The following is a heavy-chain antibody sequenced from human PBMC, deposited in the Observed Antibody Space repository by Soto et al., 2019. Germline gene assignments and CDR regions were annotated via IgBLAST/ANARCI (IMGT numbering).Heavy chain of an antibody. CDR1: GFTFSSYA. D-gene: IGHD2-2*01. J-gene: IGHJ3*02. CDR2: ISGSGGST. Sequence: EVQLLESGGGLVKPGGSLRLSCAAPGFTFSSYAMSWVRQAPGKGLEWVSAISGSGGSTDYAESVKGRFTISRDKSKNTVYLQMNFLRAEVTDGYYCARDPAAIPRRGFDIWGQGTLV. V-gene: IGHV3-23*01. CDR3: ARDPAAIPRRGFDI.